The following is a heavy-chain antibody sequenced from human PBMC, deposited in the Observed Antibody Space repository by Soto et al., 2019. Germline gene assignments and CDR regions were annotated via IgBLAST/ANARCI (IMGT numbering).Heavy chain of an antibody. Sequence: SETLSLTCAVYGGSFSGYYWSWIRQPPGKGLEWIGEINHSGSTNYNPSLKSRVTISVDTSKNQFSLKLSSVTAADTAVYYCARGDDFWSGYSAEYFQHWGQGTLVTVSS. J-gene: IGHJ1*01. CDR3: ARGDDFWSGYSAEYFQH. CDR2: INHSGST. V-gene: IGHV4-34*01. CDR1: GGSFSGYY. D-gene: IGHD3-3*01.